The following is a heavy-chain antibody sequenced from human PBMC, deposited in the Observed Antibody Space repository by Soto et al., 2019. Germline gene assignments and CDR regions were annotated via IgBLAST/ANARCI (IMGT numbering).Heavy chain of an antibody. CDR3: ASPTVPYSSGWSDY. J-gene: IGHJ4*02. CDR2: IYYSGST. Sequence: QLQLQESGPGLVKPSETLSLTCTVSGGSISSSSYYWGWIRQPPGKGLEWIGSIYYSGSTYYNPSLKSRVTISVDTSKNQFSLKLSSVTAADTAAYYCASPTVPYSSGWSDYWGQGTLVTVSS. D-gene: IGHD6-19*01. CDR1: GGSISSSSYY. V-gene: IGHV4-39*01.